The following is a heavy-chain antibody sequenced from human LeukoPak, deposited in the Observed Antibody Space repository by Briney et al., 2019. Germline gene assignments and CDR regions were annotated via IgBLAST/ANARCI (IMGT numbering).Heavy chain of an antibody. J-gene: IGHJ3*02. Sequence: AGGSLRLSCAASGFTFSSYAMHWVRQAPGKGLEYVSAISSNGGSTYYANSVKGRFTISRDNSKNTLYLQMGSLRAEDMAVYYCASGIVVVPAARDAFDIWGQGTMVTVSS. CDR2: ISSNGGST. D-gene: IGHD2-2*01. CDR1: GFTFSSYA. V-gene: IGHV3-64*01. CDR3: ASGIVVVPAARDAFDI.